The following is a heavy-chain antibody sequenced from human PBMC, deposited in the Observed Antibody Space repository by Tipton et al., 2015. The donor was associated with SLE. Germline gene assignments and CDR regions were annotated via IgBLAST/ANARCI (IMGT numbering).Heavy chain of an antibody. Sequence: SLRLSCTASGFSFHDYEMNWVRQAPGKGLEWVSYIHSTGRTMYYADSVKGRSTISRDKSKNTMYLQMDSLRVEDTAVYYCARVQLGTTFHDVFDIWGQGTMVTVS. J-gene: IGHJ3*02. CDR2: IHSTGRTM. CDR3: ARVQLGTTFHDVFDI. CDR1: GFSFHDYE. D-gene: IGHD1-7*01. V-gene: IGHV3-48*03.